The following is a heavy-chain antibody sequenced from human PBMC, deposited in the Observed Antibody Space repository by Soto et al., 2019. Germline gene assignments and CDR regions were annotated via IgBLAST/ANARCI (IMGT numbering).Heavy chain of an antibody. J-gene: IGHJ4*02. CDR2: ISGSGGSP. D-gene: IGHD6-13*01. CDR1: GLSFSNYA. Sequence: VQVLESGGVLVQPGGSLRLSCVAPGLSFSNYAMSWVRQAPGKGLEWVSGISGSGGSPQYADSAKGRFNISRDNSKNTLFLQMNTLRAEDTAVYYCAREGDITAAFDYWGQGTLVTVSS. CDR3: AREGDITAAFDY. V-gene: IGHV3-23*01.